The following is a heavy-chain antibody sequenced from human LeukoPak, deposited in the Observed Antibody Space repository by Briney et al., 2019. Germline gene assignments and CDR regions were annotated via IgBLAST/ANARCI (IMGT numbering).Heavy chain of an antibody. D-gene: IGHD6-19*01. CDR3: ARDLGRSSGWFVGVFMDV. V-gene: IGHV1-69*13. CDR2: IIPIFGTA. Sequence: SVKVSCKASGGTFSSYAISWVRQAPGQGLEWMGGIIPIFGTANYAQKFQGRVTITADESTSTAYMELSSLRSEDTAVYYCARDLGRSSGWFVGVFMDVWGQGTTVTVSS. CDR1: GGTFSSYA. J-gene: IGHJ6*02.